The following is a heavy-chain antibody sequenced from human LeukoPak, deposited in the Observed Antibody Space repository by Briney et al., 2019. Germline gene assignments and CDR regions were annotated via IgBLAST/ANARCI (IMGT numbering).Heavy chain of an antibody. CDR3: ARDRWELLEGFDY. Sequence: SVTASCTASGGTFSSYAISWVRQAPGQGLEWMGGIIPIFGTANYAQKFQGRVTITADKSTSTAYMELSSLRSEDTAVYYCARDRWELLEGFDYWGQGTLVTVYS. CDR2: IIPIFGTA. V-gene: IGHV1-69*06. J-gene: IGHJ4*02. CDR1: GGTFSSYA. D-gene: IGHD1-26*01.